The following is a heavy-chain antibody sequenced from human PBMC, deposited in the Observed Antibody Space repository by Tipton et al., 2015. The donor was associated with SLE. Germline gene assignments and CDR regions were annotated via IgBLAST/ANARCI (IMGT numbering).Heavy chain of an antibody. V-gene: IGHV4-61*02. CDR2: SFSTGNT. Sequence: TLSLTCTVSGGSISSGPYFWSWIRQPAGKGPEWIGRSFSTGNTNYNPSLKSRVTISLGTSKNQIYLKLTSVTAADTAVYYCARHRGPTPEEHFDYWGQGTHVTVSS. J-gene: IGHJ4*02. D-gene: IGHD4-23*01. CDR1: GGSISSGPYF. CDR3: ARHRGPTPEEHFDY.